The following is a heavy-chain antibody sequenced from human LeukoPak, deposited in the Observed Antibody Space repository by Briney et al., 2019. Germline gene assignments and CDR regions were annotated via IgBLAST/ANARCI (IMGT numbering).Heavy chain of an antibody. D-gene: IGHD6-25*01. J-gene: IGHJ4*02. Sequence: GGSLRLSCAASGFTFSSYAMSWVRQAPGKGLEWVSAISGSGGSTYYADSVKGRFTISRDNSKNTLYLQMNSLRAEDTAVYDCAKDSTRVPLFRGYFDYWGQGTLVTVSS. CDR3: AKDSTRVPLFRGYFDY. CDR2: ISGSGGST. V-gene: IGHV3-23*01. CDR1: GFTFSSYA.